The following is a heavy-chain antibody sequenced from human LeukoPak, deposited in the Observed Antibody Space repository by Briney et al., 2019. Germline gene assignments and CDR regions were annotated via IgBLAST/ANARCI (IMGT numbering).Heavy chain of an antibody. D-gene: IGHD3-22*01. CDR2: INPSGGST. CDR1: GYTFTSYY. Sequence: ASVKVSFKASGYTFTSYYMHWVRQAPGQGLEWMGIINPSGGSTSYAQKFQGRVTMTRDMSTSTVYMELSSLRSEDTAVYYCARDQYYYDSSGYLLGNAFDIWGQGTMVTVSS. V-gene: IGHV1-46*01. CDR3: ARDQYYYDSSGYLLGNAFDI. J-gene: IGHJ3*02.